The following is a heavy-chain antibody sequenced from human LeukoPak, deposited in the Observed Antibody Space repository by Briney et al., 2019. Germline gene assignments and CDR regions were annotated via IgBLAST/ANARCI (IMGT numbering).Heavy chain of an antibody. V-gene: IGHV4-31*03. CDR2: IYYSGST. CDR3: AREGDDSSGYSGLGY. D-gene: IGHD3-22*01. J-gene: IGHJ4*02. Sequence: SQTLSLICTVSSGSISRGGYYWSSIRQHPGKGLEWIGYIYYSGSTYYHPSLKIRLTISVDTSKNQFSLKLSSVSAADTAVYYCAREGDDSSGYSGLGYWGQGTLVTVSS. CDR1: SGSISRGGYY.